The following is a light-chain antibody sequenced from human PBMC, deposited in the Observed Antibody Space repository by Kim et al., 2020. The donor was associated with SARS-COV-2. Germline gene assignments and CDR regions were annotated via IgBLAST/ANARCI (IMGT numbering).Light chain of an antibody. CDR3: LQRSTWPWT. V-gene: IGKV3-11*01. J-gene: IGKJ1*01. CDR1: QSVDRY. CDR2: DAY. Sequence: EIVLTQSPATLSLSPGERATLSCRASQSVDRYLAWYQQKPGQAPRLLISDAYNRATGVPARFSGSGFGTDFTLTISSLEPEDFAVYYCLQRSTWPWTFGQGTKLEI.